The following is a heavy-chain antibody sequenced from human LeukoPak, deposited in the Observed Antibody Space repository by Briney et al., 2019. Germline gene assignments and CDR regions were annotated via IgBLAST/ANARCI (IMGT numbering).Heavy chain of an antibody. V-gene: IGHV4-61*01. CDR2: IYYSGNA. CDR3: ARDRPGQGGTYD. CDR1: GGSASSDPYY. J-gene: IGHJ4*02. D-gene: IGHD1-26*01. Sequence: PSETLSLTCTVSGGSASSDPYYWSWIRQPPGKGLEWVGYIYYSGNANYNPSLKSRVTISVDTSKNQFSLNLSSVTAADTAVYYCARDRPGQGGTYDWGQGTLVTVSS.